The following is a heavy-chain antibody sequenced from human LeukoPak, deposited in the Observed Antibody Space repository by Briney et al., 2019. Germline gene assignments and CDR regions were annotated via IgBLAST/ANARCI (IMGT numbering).Heavy chain of an antibody. D-gene: IGHD5-24*01. CDR3: ARKAFIEMTTIASAFDF. Sequence: GASVKVSCKTSGYTFTRYYMHWVRQAPGQGLECMGVINPSGGSTRYPQKFQGRVTMTRDTSTSTVYMELSSLRSDDTAVYFCARKAFIEMTTIASAFDFWGQGTLVTVSS. CDR2: INPSGGST. V-gene: IGHV1-46*01. J-gene: IGHJ4*02. CDR1: GYTFTRYY.